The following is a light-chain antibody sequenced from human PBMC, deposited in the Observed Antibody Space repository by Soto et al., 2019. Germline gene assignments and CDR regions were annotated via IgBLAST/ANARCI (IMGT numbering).Light chain of an antibody. V-gene: IGKV3-15*01. J-gene: IGKJ1*01. CDR2: GAS. CDR1: QSVSSN. CDR3: QHYNNWPPET. Sequence: EIVMTQSPATLSVSPGERATLSCRASQSVSSNLAWYQQKPGQAPRLLIYGASTRATGIPARFSGSGSGTEFTLTISSLQSEDFAVYYCQHYNNWPPETFGQWTKLEIK.